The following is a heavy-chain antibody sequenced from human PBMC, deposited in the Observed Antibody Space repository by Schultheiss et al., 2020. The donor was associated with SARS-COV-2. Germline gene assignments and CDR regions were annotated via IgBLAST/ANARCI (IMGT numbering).Heavy chain of an antibody. CDR3: VRDTGGFAFDI. J-gene: IGHJ3*02. D-gene: IGHD3-10*01. Sequence: GGSLRLSCAASGFTFSSYWMHWARQAPGKGLVWVSRINSDGSSTTYADSVKGRFIISRDNAKNTLYLQMNSLRAEDTAVYYCVRDTGGFAFDIWGQGTMVTVSS. V-gene: IGHV3-74*01. CDR2: INSDGSST. CDR1: GFTFSSYW.